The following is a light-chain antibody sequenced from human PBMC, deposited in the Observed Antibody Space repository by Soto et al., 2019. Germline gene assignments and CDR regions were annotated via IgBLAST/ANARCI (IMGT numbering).Light chain of an antibody. CDR2: SNN. CDR1: SSNIGSKS. J-gene: IGLJ2*01. V-gene: IGLV1-44*01. CDR3: AAWDDSLNVLV. Sequence: QSVLTQPPSVSGTPGQRVNMSCSGSSSNIGSKSVSWYQHLPQTAPKLLIYSNNQRPSGVPGRFSGSKSGTSASLAISGLQSDDETQYYCAAWDDSLNVLVFGGGPKLTVL.